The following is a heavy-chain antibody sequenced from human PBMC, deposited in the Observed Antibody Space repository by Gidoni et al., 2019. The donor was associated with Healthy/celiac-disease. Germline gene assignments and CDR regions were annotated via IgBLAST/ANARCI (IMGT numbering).Heavy chain of an antibody. V-gene: IGHV1-8*01. J-gene: IGHJ4*02. Sequence: ASGYTFTSYDINWVRQATGQGLEWMGWMNPNSGNTGYAQKFQGRVTMTRNTSISTAYMELSSLRSEDTAVYYCASGSGYDRMGLFDYWGQGTLVTVSS. CDR3: ASGSGYDRMGLFDY. CDR1: GYTFTSYD. CDR2: MNPNSGNT. D-gene: IGHD5-12*01.